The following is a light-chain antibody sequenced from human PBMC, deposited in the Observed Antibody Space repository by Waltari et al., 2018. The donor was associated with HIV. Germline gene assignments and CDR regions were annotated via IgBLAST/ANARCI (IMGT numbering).Light chain of an antibody. CDR2: EVS. J-gene: IGLJ3*02. CDR3: SSYTSSSTRV. CDR1: SSAVGGYNY. Sequence: QSALTQPASVSGSPGQSITISCTGTSSAVGGYNYVSWYQQHPGKAPKLMIYEVSNLPSGVSNRFSGSKSGNTASLTISGLQAEDEADYYCSSYTSSSTRVFGGGTNLTVL. V-gene: IGLV2-14*01.